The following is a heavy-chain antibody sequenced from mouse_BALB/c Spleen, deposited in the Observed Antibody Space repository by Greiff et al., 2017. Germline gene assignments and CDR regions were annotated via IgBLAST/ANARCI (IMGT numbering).Heavy chain of an antibody. D-gene: IGHD4-1*01. CDR2: ISSGSSTI. CDR1: GFTFSSFG. V-gene: IGHV5-17*02. CDR3: ARGSGTGYFDY. J-gene: IGHJ2*01. Sequence: EVQGVESGGGLVQPGGSRKLSCAASGFTFSSFGMHWVRQAPEKGLEWVAYISSGSSTIYYADTVKGRFTISRDNPKNTLFLQMTSLRSEDTAMYYCARGSGTGYFDYWGQGTTLTVSS.